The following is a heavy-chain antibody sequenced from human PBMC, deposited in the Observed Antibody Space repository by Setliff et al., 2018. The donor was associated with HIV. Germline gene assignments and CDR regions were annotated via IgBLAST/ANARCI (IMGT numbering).Heavy chain of an antibody. CDR1: GGSMSTYY. J-gene: IGHJ3*02. Sequence: SETLSPTCSVSGGSMSTYYWSWIRQPAGKGLEWIGRIYSSGSTIYNPSLRSRVTMSVDTSKSQLSLKLTSVTAADTPVYYCARVFPPIRGAPFGTPPGAFDIWGQGTMVTVSS. CDR3: ARVFPPIRGAPFGTPPGAFDI. CDR2: IYSSGST. V-gene: IGHV4-4*07. D-gene: IGHD2-15*01.